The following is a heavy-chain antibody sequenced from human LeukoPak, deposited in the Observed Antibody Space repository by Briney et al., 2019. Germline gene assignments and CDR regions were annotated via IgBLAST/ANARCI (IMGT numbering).Heavy chain of an antibody. V-gene: IGHV3-23*01. D-gene: IGHD6-13*01. J-gene: IGHJ4*02. CDR3: AKDLVGSSWNFFFDY. CDR1: GFTFSSYA. CDR2: ISGSGGST. Sequence: PGGSLRLSCAASGFTFSSYAMSWVRQAPGKGLEWVSAISGSGGSTYYADSVKGRFTTSRDNSKNTLYLQMNSLRAEDTAVYYCAKDLVGSSWNFFFDYWGQGTLVTVSS.